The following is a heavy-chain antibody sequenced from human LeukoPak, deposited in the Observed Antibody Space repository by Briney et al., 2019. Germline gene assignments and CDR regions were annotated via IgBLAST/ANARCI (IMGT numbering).Heavy chain of an antibody. Sequence: SETLSLTCAVSGGSISSYYWSWIRQPPGKGLEWIGYIYYSGSTNYNPSLKSRVTISVDTSKNQFSLKLSSVTAADTAVYYCARLFGGYADGGDAFDIWGQGTMVTVSS. D-gene: IGHD3-10*02. CDR2: IYYSGST. CDR1: GGSISSYY. J-gene: IGHJ3*02. V-gene: IGHV4-59*08. CDR3: ARLFGGYADGGDAFDI.